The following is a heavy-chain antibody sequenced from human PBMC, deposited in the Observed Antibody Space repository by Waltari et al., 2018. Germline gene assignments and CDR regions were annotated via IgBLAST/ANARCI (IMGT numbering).Heavy chain of an antibody. Sequence: EVQLVESGGGLVQPGGSLRPSCAAAGFTFSSYDLHGVRQAPGKGLEWVSAIGTAGDTYYPGSVKGRFTISRENAKNSLYLQMNSLRAGDTAVYYCARGDYDFWSGTRGMDVWGQGTTVTVSS. V-gene: IGHV3-13*01. CDR2: IGTAGDT. D-gene: IGHD3-3*01. J-gene: IGHJ6*02. CDR1: GFTFSSYD. CDR3: ARGDYDFWSGTRGMDV.